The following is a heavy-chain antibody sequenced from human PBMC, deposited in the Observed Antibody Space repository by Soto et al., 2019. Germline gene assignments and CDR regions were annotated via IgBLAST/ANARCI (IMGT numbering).Heavy chain of an antibody. V-gene: IGHV4-39*01. Sequence: PSETLSLTCSVSGGSIRSSVYYWGWIRHPPGMGLEWIGSFYYSGSTYSNPSLKSRVTISVDTSKNQFFLKLSSVTAADTAVYYCARHTVIAAAAPGRYWGQGTLVTVSS. CDR1: GGSIRSSVYY. J-gene: IGHJ4*01. CDR2: FYYSGST. D-gene: IGHD6-13*01. CDR3: ARHTVIAAAAPGRY.